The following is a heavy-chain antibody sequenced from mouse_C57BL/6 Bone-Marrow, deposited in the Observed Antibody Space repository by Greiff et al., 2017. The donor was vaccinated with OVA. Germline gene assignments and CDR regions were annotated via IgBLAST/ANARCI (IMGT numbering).Heavy chain of an antibody. V-gene: IGHV3-6*01. CDR1: GYSITSGYY. CDR3: ARGDTLFAY. Sequence: DVQLQESGPGLVKPSQSLSLTCSVTGYSITSGYYWNWIRQFPGNKLEWMGYISYDGSNNYNPSLKNRISITRDTSKNQFFLKLNSVTTEDTATYYCARGDTLFAYWGQGTLVTVSA. CDR2: ISYDGSN. D-gene: IGHD3-3*01. J-gene: IGHJ3*01.